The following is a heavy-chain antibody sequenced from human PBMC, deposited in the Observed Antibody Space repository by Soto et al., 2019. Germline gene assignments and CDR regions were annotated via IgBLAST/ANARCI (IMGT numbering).Heavy chain of an antibody. D-gene: IGHD2-2*01. V-gene: IGHV4-34*01. CDR3: AIAIGYCSSINCYSSRRLRFYS. J-gene: IGHJ4*02. Sequence: QVQLQQWGAGLLKPSATLSLTCAVYGGSFSGYYWTWIRQSPEKGLEWIGEVNHSGTTYYNPSLKTLVTTSVHTPNNQFTLKVSSVTAVDTSIYYCAIAIGYCSSINCYSSRRLRFYSCGQVTLVTVSS. CDR1: GGSFSGYY. CDR2: VNHSGTT.